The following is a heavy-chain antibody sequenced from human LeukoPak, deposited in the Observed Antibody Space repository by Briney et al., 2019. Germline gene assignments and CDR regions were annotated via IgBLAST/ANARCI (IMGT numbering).Heavy chain of an antibody. CDR1: GFTFSSYE. Sequence: GGSLRLSCAASGFTFSSYEMNWVRQAPGKGLEWVSYISSSGSTIYYADSVKGRFTISRDNAKNSLYLQMNSLRAEDTAVYYCAKLGSRWIQLSMMVYWGQGTLVTVSS. J-gene: IGHJ4*02. CDR2: ISSSGSTI. D-gene: IGHD5-18*01. V-gene: IGHV3-48*03. CDR3: AKLGSRWIQLSMMVY.